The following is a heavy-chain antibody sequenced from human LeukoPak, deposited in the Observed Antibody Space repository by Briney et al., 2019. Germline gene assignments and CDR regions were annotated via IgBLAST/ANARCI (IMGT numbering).Heavy chain of an antibody. Sequence: GASVKVSCKTSGYTFTVKFLHWVRQAPGQGLEWMGIINPSGGTTTYTQKFQGRVSMTRDTSTSTVYMELSSLRSEDTAVYYCARAPYGDYYFDYWGQGTLVTVSS. CDR3: ARAPYGDYYFDY. D-gene: IGHD4-17*01. V-gene: IGHV1-46*01. J-gene: IGHJ4*02. CDR2: INPSGGTT. CDR1: GYTFTVKF.